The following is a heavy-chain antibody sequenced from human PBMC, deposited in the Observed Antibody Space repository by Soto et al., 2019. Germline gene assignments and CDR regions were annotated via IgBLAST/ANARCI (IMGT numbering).Heavy chain of an antibody. CDR1: GFSLSTAGVG. Sequence: QITLKESGPTLVKPTQTLTLTCTFSGFSLSTAGVGVGWIRQPPGEALEWLALIYWDDDKRYSPSLRSRLTITKGTSKNQVVLTMTNMDPVDTATYSCVSGSFPNWFDPWGQGTLVTVSS. CDR2: IYWDDDK. D-gene: IGHD3-10*01. CDR3: VSGSFPNWFDP. J-gene: IGHJ5*02. V-gene: IGHV2-5*02.